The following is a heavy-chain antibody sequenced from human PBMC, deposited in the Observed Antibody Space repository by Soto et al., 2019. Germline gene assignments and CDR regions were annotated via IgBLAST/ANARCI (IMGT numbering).Heavy chain of an antibody. V-gene: IGHV1-18*01. J-gene: IGHJ4*02. CDR3: ARPSGYSGYDPVDY. Sequence: ASVKVSCKASGYTFTSYGISWVRQAPGQGLEWMGWISAYNGSTSYAQKFQGRVTMTRDTSTSTVYMELSSLRSEDTAVYYCARPSGYSGYDPVDYWGQGTLVTVSS. CDR2: ISAYNGST. D-gene: IGHD5-12*01. CDR1: GYTFTSYG.